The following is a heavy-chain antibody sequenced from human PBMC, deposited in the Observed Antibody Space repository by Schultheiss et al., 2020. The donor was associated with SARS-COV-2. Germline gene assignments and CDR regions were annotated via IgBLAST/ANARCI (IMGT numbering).Heavy chain of an antibody. CDR3: ARDRYDFWSGYVSYWYFDL. D-gene: IGHD3-3*01. CDR2: IIPIFGTA. J-gene: IGHJ2*01. V-gene: IGHV1-69*01. CDR1: GGTFSSYA. Sequence: VKVSCKASGGTFSSYAISWVRQAPGHGLEWMGGIIPIFGTANYAQKFQGRVTITADESTSTAYMELSSLRSEDTAVYYCARDRYDFWSGYVSYWYFDLWGRGTLVTVSS.